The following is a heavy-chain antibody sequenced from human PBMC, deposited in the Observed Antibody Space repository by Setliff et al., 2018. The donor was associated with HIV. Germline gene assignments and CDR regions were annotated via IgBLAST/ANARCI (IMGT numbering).Heavy chain of an antibody. J-gene: IGHJ6*03. Sequence: PSETLSLTCTVSGGSISSYYWSWIRQPPGKGLEWIGYIYYSGSTNYNPSLKSRVTISVDTSKNQFSLKLSSVTAAETAVYYCARSYYNFANGYYYYDYMDVWGKGTTVTVSS. CDR1: GGSISSYY. CDR2: IYYSGST. D-gene: IGHD3-3*01. V-gene: IGHV4-59*01. CDR3: ARSYYNFANGYYYYDYMDV.